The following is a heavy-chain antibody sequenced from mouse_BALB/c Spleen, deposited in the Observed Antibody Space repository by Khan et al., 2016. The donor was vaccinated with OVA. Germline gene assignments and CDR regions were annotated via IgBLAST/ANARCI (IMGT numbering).Heavy chain of an antibody. CDR3: TRLGTNYSFDY. CDR2: IDPYYGDA. J-gene: IGHJ2*01. D-gene: IGHD2-1*01. CDR1: GYSFTDYN. V-gene: IGHV1-39*01. Sequence: VQLQQPGPELDKPGASVKISCKAAGYSFTDYNMNWVKQSNGKSLEWIGNIDPYYGDAHYNQKFKGKATLTVDRSSSTAYMQLKSLTSEDSAVSYCTRLGTNYSFDYWGQGTTLTVSS.